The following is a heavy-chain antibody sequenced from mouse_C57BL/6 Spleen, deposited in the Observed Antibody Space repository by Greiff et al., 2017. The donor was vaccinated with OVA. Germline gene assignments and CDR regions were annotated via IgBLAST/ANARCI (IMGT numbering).Heavy chain of an antibody. D-gene: IGHD1-1*01. CDR1: GYTFTSYW. J-gene: IGHJ2*01. V-gene: IGHV1-69*01. Sequence: QVQLKQPGAELVMPGASVKLSCKASGYTFTSYWMHWVKQRPGQGLEWIGEIDPSDSYTNYNQKFKGKSTLTVDKSSSTAYMQLSSLTSEDSAVYYCARWYYGSSSLDYWGQGTTLTVSS. CDR3: ARWYYGSSSLDY. CDR2: IDPSDSYT.